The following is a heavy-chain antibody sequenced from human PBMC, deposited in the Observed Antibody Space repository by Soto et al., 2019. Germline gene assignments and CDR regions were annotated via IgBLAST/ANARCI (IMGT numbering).Heavy chain of an antibody. CDR1: GYTFTAYY. D-gene: IGHD4-4*01. CDR3: ARAPKMTTVTPNWFDP. J-gene: IGHJ5*02. Sequence: ASVTVSCRASGYTFTAYYMPWVRQAPGQGLEWMGWINPNSGGTNYAQKFQGWVTMTRDTSISTAYMELSRLRSDDTAVYYCARAPKMTTVTPNWFDPGGQGTLVTVSS. CDR2: INPNSGGT. V-gene: IGHV1-2*04.